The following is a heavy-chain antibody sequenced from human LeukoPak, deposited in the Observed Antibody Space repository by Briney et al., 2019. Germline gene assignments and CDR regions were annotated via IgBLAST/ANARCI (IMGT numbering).Heavy chain of an antibody. CDR2: IYSGGST. D-gene: IGHD6-13*01. J-gene: IGHJ3*02. Sequence: GGSLRLSCAASGFTVSSNYMSWVRQAPGKGLEWVSVIYSGGSTYYADSVKGRFTISRDNSKNTLYLQMNSLRAEDTAVYYCGRDMAAAGKGDDAFDIWGQGTMVTVPS. V-gene: IGHV3-66*01. CDR3: GRDMAAAGKGDDAFDI. CDR1: GFTVSSNY.